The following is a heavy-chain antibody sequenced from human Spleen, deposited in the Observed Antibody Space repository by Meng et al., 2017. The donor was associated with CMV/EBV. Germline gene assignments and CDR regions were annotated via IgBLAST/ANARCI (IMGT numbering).Heavy chain of an antibody. CDR2: ISSFETSI. J-gene: IGHJ4*02. V-gene: IGHV3-48*04. Sequence: GESLKISCAASGFTFSSYSMNWVRQAPGKGLEWLSSISSFETSIYYADSLKGRFTISRDNGKKSLYLQMNSLRAEDTAVYYCARGVHYFDHWGQGILVTVSS. CDR1: GFTFSSYS. CDR3: ARGVHYFDH.